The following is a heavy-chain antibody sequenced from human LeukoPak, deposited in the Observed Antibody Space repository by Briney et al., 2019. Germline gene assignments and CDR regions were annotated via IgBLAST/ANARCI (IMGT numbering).Heavy chain of an antibody. CDR3: AKDLVDGSGSYDAFDI. CDR2: ISGSGGST. V-gene: IGHV3-23*01. Sequence: GGSLRLSCAASGFTFSSYAMSWVREAPGKGLEWGSAISGSGGSTYYAGSVKGRFAISRDNSKNTLYLQMNSLRAEDTAVYYCAKDLVDGSGSYDAFDIWGQGTMVTVSS. J-gene: IGHJ3*02. CDR1: GFTFSSYA. D-gene: IGHD3-10*01.